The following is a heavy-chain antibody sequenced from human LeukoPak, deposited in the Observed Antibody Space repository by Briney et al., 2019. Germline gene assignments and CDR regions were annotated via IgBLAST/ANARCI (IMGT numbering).Heavy chain of an antibody. V-gene: IGHV4-34*01. D-gene: IGHD3-9*01. CDR3: ARGRRYDILTAYYNY. CDR2: INHSGST. CDR1: GGSSSGYY. J-gene: IGHJ4*02. Sequence: PSETLSLTCVVYGGSSSGYYWSWIRQPPGKGLEWIGEINHSGSTNYNPSLKSRVTLSIDTSKSQFSLKLSSVTAADTAVYYCARGRRYDILTAYYNYWGQGTLVTVSS.